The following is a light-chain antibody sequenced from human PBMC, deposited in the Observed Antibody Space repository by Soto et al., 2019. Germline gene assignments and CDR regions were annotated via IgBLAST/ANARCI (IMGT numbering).Light chain of an antibody. J-gene: IGKJ1*01. Sequence: EIVLTQSPGTLSLSPGERATLSCRANQSLSSSYLAWYQQKPGQAPRLLIYGTSTRATGIPDRFSGSGSGTDFTLIISRLEPEDFAVYYCHQYGSSPTFGQGTKVEIK. CDR2: GTS. CDR1: QSLSSSY. V-gene: IGKV3-20*01. CDR3: HQYGSSPT.